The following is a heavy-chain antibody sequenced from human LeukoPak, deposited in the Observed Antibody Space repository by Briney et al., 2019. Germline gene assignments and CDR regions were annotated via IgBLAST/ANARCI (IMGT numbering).Heavy chain of an antibody. CDR2: IIPIFGTA. CDR1: GGTFSSYA. Sequence: ASVKVSCKASGGTFSSYAISWVRQAPGQGLEWMGGIIPIFGTANYAQKFQGRVTITTDESTSTAYMELSSLRSEDTAVYYCARGPPRGYCSSTSCYFPFDPWGQGTLVTVSS. D-gene: IGHD2-2*01. V-gene: IGHV1-69*05. J-gene: IGHJ5*02. CDR3: ARGPPRGYCSSTSCYFPFDP.